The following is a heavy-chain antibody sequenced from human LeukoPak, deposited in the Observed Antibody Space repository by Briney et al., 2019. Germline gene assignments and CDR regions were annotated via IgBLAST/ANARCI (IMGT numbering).Heavy chain of an antibody. Sequence: SETLSLTCTVSGGSISSYYWSWIRRPAGKGLEWIGRTYTSGSTNYNPSLKSRVTMSVDTSKNQFSLKLSSVTAADTAVYYCARDRYYYDSSGYSIIDYWGQGTLVTVSS. CDR2: TYTSGST. CDR1: GGSISSYY. V-gene: IGHV4-4*07. D-gene: IGHD3-22*01. J-gene: IGHJ4*02. CDR3: ARDRYYYDSSGYSIIDY.